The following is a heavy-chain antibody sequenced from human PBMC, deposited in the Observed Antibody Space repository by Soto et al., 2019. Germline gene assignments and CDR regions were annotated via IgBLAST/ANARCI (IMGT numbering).Heavy chain of an antibody. CDR2: IIPILGIA. Sequence: ASVKVSCKASGGTFSSYTISWVRQAPGQGLEWMGRIIPILGIANYAQKFQGRVTITADKSTSTAYMELSSLRSEDTAVYYCARVRCSSPSCYELLHYSGQATLVTVSS. J-gene: IGHJ4*02. CDR1: GGTFSSYT. V-gene: IGHV1-69*02. CDR3: ARVRCSSPSCYELLHY. D-gene: IGHD2-2*01.